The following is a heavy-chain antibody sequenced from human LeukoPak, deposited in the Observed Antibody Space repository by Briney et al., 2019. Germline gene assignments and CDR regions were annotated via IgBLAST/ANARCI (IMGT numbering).Heavy chain of an antibody. V-gene: IGHV1-46*01. Sequence: ASVKVSCKSSGYTFTSYYMHWVRQAPGQGLEWMGIINPSGGSTSYAQKFQGRVTMTRDMSTSTVYMELSSLRSEDTAVYYCAREEYCSGGSCYQASNWFDPWGQGTLVTVSS. CDR1: GYTFTSYY. CDR3: AREEYCSGGSCYQASNWFDP. D-gene: IGHD2-15*01. J-gene: IGHJ5*02. CDR2: INPSGGST.